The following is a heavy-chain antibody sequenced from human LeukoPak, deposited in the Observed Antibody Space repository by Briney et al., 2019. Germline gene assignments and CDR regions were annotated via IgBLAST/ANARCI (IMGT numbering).Heavy chain of an antibody. CDR1: GFTFSNYS. J-gene: IGHJ3*02. Sequence: PGGSLRLSCAASGFTFSNYSMNWIRQAPGKGLEWVSVISTTSTYKYYADSVKGRFTISRDNAKNALYLQMDNLRVEDTAVYYCARSRVVPAADDAFDIWGQGTMVTVSS. V-gene: IGHV3-21*01. CDR3: ARSRVVPAADDAFDI. CDR2: ISTTSTYK. D-gene: IGHD2-2*01.